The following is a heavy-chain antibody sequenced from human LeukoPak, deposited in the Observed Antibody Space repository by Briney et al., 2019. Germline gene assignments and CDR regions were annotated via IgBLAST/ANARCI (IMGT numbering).Heavy chain of an antibody. J-gene: IGHJ3*02. V-gene: IGHV3-23*01. D-gene: IGHD3-22*01. CDR2: ISGTGGNT. Sequence: GGSLRLSSAASGFTFSNFAMSWVRQAPGKGLEWVSAISGTGGNTFYTDSVTGRFTISRDNSKNTLYVQMNSQRAEDTAVYYCAKTGGYYDTSDLYRPDVFDIWGQGTVVTVSS. CDR3: AKTGGYYDTSDLYRPDVFDI. CDR1: GFTFSNFA.